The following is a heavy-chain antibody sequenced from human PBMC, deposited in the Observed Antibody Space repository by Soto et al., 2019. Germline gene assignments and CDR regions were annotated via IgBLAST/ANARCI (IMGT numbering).Heavy chain of an antibody. J-gene: IGHJ4*02. Sequence: QLQLQESGPGLVKPSETLSLTCTVSGGSISSSSYYWGWVRQPPGKGLEWIGSIYYSGSTYYNPSLKSRVTISVDTSKNQFSLKLSAGTAADTAVYYCARRPDGSGAAFDYWGQGTLVTVSS. CDR2: IYYSGST. CDR1: GGSISSSSYY. V-gene: IGHV4-39*01. D-gene: IGHD3-10*01. CDR3: ARRPDGSGAAFDY.